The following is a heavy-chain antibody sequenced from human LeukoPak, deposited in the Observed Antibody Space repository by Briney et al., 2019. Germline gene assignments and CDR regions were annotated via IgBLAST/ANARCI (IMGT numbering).Heavy chain of an antibody. J-gene: IGHJ6*03. CDR2: TSSSGGST. CDR1: GFTFSSYA. Sequence: GGSLRLSCAASGFTFSSYAMSWVRQAPGKGLEWVSATSSSGGSTYYADSVKGRFTISRDNSKNTLYLKMNSLRAEDTAVYYCAKTAWYYDFWSGYYEGWADYYYYYMDVWGKGTTVTVSS. V-gene: IGHV3-23*01. CDR3: AKTAWYYDFWSGYYEGWADYYYYYMDV. D-gene: IGHD3-3*01.